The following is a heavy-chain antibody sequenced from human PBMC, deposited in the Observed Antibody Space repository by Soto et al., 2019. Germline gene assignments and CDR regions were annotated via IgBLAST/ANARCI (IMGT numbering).Heavy chain of an antibody. D-gene: IGHD2-2*01. CDR3: AREPYQLLPIDEY. CDR2: INPNSGGT. J-gene: IGHJ4*02. Sequence: EASVKVSCKASGYTFTGYYMHWVRQAPGQGLEWMGWINPNSGGTNYAQKFQGRVTMTRDTSISTAYMELSRLRSDDTAVYYCAREPYQLLPIDEYWGQGTLVTVSS. V-gene: IGHV1-2*02. CDR1: GYTFTGYY.